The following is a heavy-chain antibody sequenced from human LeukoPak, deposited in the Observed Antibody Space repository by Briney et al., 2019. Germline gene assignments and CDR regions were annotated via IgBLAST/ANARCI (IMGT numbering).Heavy chain of an antibody. J-gene: IGHJ4*02. CDR2: IWYDGRNK. V-gene: IGHV3-33*01. D-gene: IGHD6-13*01. CDR3: ARDFFPVRSSWYNY. CDR1: GFTFSSYG. Sequence: GGSLRLSCAASGFTFSSYGMHWVRQAPGKGLEWVAVIWYDGRNKYYADSVKGRFTISRDNSKNTLYLQMNSLRAEDTAVYYCARDFFPVRSSWYNYWGQGTLVTVSS.